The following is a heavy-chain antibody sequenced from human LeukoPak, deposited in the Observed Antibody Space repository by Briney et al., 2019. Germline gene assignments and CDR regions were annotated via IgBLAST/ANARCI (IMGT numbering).Heavy chain of an antibody. Sequence: GGSLRLSCAASGFPFSYYSMSWVRQAPGKGLEWVSSISSSSSYIYYADSVKGRFTISRDNAKKSLYLQMNSLRAQDTAVYYCARGPYSYDSSGAFDIWGQGTMVTVSS. V-gene: IGHV3-21*01. D-gene: IGHD3-22*01. CDR1: GFPFSYYS. J-gene: IGHJ3*02. CDR3: ARGPYSYDSSGAFDI. CDR2: ISSSSSYI.